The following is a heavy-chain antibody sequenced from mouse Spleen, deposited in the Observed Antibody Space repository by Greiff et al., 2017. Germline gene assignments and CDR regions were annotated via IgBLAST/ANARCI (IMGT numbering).Heavy chain of an antibody. J-gene: IGHJ2*01. CDR3: ARTWGYRNYFDY. V-gene: IGHV1-84*01. CDR1: GYTFTDYY. D-gene: IGHD2-2*01. Sequence: VQVVESGPELVKPGASVKISCKASGYTFTDYYINWVKQRPGQGLEWIGWIYTGSGNTKYNEKFKGKATLTVDTSSSTAFMQHNSRTSEDSAVYFCARTWGYRNYFDYWGQGTTLTFSS. CDR2: IYTGSGNT.